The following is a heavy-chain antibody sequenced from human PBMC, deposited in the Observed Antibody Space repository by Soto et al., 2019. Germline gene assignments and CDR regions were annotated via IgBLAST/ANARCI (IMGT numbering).Heavy chain of an antibody. CDR1: GGSISSGYW. D-gene: IGHD4-17*01. CDR2: INHSGST. CDR3: ARRGDPPYWYFDL. Sequence: QVQLQESGPGLVKPSGTLSLTCAVSGGSISSGYWWSWVRQPPGKGLECIGEINHSGSTNYNPSLKSRVTISVDKSKNQFSLTLSSVTAADTAVYDCARRGDPPYWYFDLWGRDTLVTVSS. J-gene: IGHJ2*01. V-gene: IGHV4-4*02.